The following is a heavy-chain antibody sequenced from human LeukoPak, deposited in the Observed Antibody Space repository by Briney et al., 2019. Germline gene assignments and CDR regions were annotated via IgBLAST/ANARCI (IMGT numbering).Heavy chain of an antibody. CDR2: INHSGST. D-gene: IGHD6-19*01. V-gene: IGHV4-34*01. J-gene: IGHJ4*02. CDR3: ASTGQVAGTVDY. Sequence: PSETLSLTCAVYGGSFSGYYWSWIRQPPGKGLEWIGEINHSGSTNYNPSLKGRVTISVDTSKNQFSLKLSSVTAADTAVYYCASTGQVAGTVDYWGQGTLVTVSS. CDR1: GGSFSGYY.